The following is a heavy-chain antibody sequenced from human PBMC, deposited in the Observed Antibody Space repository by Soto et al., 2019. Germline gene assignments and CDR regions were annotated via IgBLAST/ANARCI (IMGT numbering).Heavy chain of an antibody. CDR2: IIPIFGTA. D-gene: IGHD6-13*01. Sequence: QVQLVQSGAEVKKPGSSVKVSCKASGGTFSSYAISWVRQAPGQGLEWMGGIIPIFGTANYAQKFQGRVTITADEYTRTAYMELSSLRSEDTAVYYAATATGASSSGQYYYGIDVWGQGTTVTVSS. J-gene: IGHJ6*02. V-gene: IGHV1-69*01. CDR3: ATATGASSSGQYYYGIDV. CDR1: GGTFSSYA.